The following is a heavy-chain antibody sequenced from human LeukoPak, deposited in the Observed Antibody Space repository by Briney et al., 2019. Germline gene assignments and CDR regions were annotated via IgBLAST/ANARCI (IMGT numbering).Heavy chain of an antibody. Sequence: ASVKVSCKASGYTFTGYYMHWVRQAPGQGLEWMGWINPNSGGTNYAQKFQGRVTMTRDTSISTAYMELSRLRSDDTAVYYCARVEEDDFWSGYYDHWGQGTLVTVSS. V-gene: IGHV1-2*02. J-gene: IGHJ4*02. CDR2: INPNSGGT. D-gene: IGHD3-3*01. CDR1: GYTFTGYY. CDR3: ARVEEDDFWSGYYDH.